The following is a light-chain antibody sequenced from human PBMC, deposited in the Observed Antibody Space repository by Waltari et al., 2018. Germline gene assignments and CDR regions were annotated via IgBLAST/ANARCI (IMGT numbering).Light chain of an antibody. J-gene: IGLJ1*01. CDR1: SRDIGKYNS. CDR3: CSDAGSGTYV. V-gene: IGLV2-23*02. CDR2: EVT. Sequence: QSALTQPASVSGSPGQSITISCTGTSRDIGKYNSVPRFQHLPGKVPKVMISEVTKRPSGVSNRFSGSKSGNTASLTISGLQADDEAEYYCCSDAGSGTYVFGTGTKLTV.